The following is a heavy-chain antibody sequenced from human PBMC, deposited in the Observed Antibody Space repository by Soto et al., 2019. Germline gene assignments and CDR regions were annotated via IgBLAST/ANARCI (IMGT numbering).Heavy chain of an antibody. CDR2: ISAYNGNT. CDR3: ARDGANYYDSSRYYQSHY. J-gene: IGHJ4*02. V-gene: IGHV1-18*01. Sequence: ASVKVSCKASGYTFTSYGISWVRQAPGQGLEWMGWISAYNGNTNYAQKLQGRVTMTTDTSTSTAYMELRSLRSDDTAVYYCARDGANYYDSSRYYQSHYWGQGALVTVSS. CDR1: GYTFTSYG. D-gene: IGHD3-22*01.